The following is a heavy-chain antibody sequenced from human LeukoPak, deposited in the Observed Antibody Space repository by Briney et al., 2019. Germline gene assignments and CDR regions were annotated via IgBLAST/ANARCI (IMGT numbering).Heavy chain of an antibody. CDR3: ARARRTNGVCYTQDYYFDY. CDR1: GFTFSSYW. Sequence: GGSLRLSCAASGFTFSSYWMSWVRQAPGKGLEWVANIKQDGSEKYYVDSVKGRFTISRDNAKNSLYLQMNSLRAEDTAVYYCARARRTNGVCYTQDYYFDYWGQGTLVTVSS. V-gene: IGHV3-7*01. D-gene: IGHD2-8*01. CDR2: IKQDGSEK. J-gene: IGHJ4*02.